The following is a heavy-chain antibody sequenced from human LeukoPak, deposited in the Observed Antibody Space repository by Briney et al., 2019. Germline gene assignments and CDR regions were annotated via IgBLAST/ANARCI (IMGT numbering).Heavy chain of an antibody. Sequence: ASVKDSCQTSGYTFFNYGLRWVRQAPGHGLDWMGWINTYNGDTTSAQKFQDRVTMTTDTSTTTVYMDLGNLRSDDTDVYFCARGGYNYGYGGPNYMDVWGEGTTVIV. CDR2: INTYNGDT. CDR3: ARGGYNYGYGGPNYMDV. V-gene: IGHV1-18*01. D-gene: IGHD5-24*01. CDR1: GYTFFNYG. J-gene: IGHJ6*03.